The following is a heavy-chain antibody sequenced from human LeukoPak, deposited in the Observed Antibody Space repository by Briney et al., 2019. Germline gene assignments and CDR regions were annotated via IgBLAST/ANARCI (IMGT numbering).Heavy chain of an antibody. V-gene: IGHV3-23*01. Sequence: HPGGSLRLSCAVSGITLYDYGMTWVRQAPGKGLEWVAGISDSGGSTKYADSVKGRFTVSRDNPKNTPYLQINSLRAEDTAVYFCAKRGVVIRDILVGSHKEAYYFESWGQGALVTVSS. CDR3: AKRGVVIRDILVGSHKEAYYFES. J-gene: IGHJ4*02. D-gene: IGHD3-9*01. CDR2: ISDSGGST. CDR1: GITLYDYG.